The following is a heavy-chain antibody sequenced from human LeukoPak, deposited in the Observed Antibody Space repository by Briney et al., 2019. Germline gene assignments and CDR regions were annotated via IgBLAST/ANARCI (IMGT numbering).Heavy chain of an antibody. CDR3: AKDRRITMAGTVDYFDY. CDR2: ISGSGSNT. CDR1: GFTFSSYS. D-gene: IGHD6-19*01. V-gene: IGHV3-23*01. J-gene: IGHJ4*02. Sequence: GGSLRLSCAASGFTFSSYSMNWVRQAPGKGLEWVSSISGSGSNTYYADSVKGRFTISRDNSKNTLYLQMNSLRAADTAVYYCAKDRRITMAGTVDYFDYWGQGTLVTVSS.